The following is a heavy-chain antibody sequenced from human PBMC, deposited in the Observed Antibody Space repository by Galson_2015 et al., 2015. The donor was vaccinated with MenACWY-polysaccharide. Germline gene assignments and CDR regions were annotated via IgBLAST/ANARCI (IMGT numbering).Heavy chain of an antibody. J-gene: IGHJ4*02. Sequence: ETLSLTCTVSRGSINSYYWNWIRQPPGKGLEWIGYIYYSGGSTKYNPSLKSRVVISGDPSKNQFSLNLTSVTAADTAVYFCARGRATGYTSGWHHDYWGQGTLVTVSS. CDR2: IYYSGGST. V-gene: IGHV4-59*01. D-gene: IGHD6-19*01. CDR1: RGSINSYY. CDR3: ARGRATGYTSGWHHDY.